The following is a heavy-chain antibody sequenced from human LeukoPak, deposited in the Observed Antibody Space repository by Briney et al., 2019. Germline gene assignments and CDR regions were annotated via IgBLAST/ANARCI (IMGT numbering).Heavy chain of an antibody. J-gene: IGHJ4*02. Sequence: PGGSLRLSCAASGFTFSTYALHWVRQAPGKGLEWVAVISNDGTNKYYADSVKGRFTTSRDNAKNSLYLQMNSLRAEDTAVYYCARDSDAYSGYDYPFDYWGQGTLVTVSS. CDR3: ARDSDAYSGYDYPFDY. CDR2: ISNDGTNK. D-gene: IGHD5-12*01. V-gene: IGHV3-30-3*01. CDR1: GFTFSTYA.